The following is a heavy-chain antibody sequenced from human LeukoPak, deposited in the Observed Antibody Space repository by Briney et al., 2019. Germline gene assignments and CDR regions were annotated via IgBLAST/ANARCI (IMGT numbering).Heavy chain of an antibody. D-gene: IGHD4-23*01. CDR3: ATSYDGKTAPYDL. V-gene: IGHV4-4*08. Sequence: PSETLSLTCTVSNDSISSYCCSWVRQPPGKGLEWIGFMCPSGRTDYNLSLKSRVTMSIDTSKNQLSMELRFLTAADTAVYYCATSYDGKTAPYDLWGHGTLVTVSS. J-gene: IGHJ5*02. CDR1: NDSISSYC. CDR2: MCPSGRT.